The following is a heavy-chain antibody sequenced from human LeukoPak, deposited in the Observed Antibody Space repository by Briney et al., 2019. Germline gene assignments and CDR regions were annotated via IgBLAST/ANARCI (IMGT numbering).Heavy chain of an antibody. CDR2: IIPILGIA. CDR1: GGTFSSYT. Sequence: GASVKVSCKASGGTFSSYTISWVRQAPGQGLEWMGRIIPILGIANYAQKFQGRVTITADKSTSTAYMELRSLRSEDTAVYYCARDGLDPQYQLLLVSGDYWGQGTLVTVSS. CDR3: ARDGLDPQYQLLLVSGDY. V-gene: IGHV1-69*04. J-gene: IGHJ4*02. D-gene: IGHD2-2*01.